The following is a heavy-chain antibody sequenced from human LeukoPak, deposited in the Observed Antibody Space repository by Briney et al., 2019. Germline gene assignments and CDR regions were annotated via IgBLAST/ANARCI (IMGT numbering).Heavy chain of an antibody. V-gene: IGHV4-59*12. CDR2: IYYSGRT. J-gene: IGHJ4*02. CDR1: GGSISSYY. CDR3: ARERGGSSWADY. D-gene: IGHD6-13*01. Sequence: PSETLSLTCTVSGGSISSYYWSWIRQPPGKGLEWIGYIYYSGRTSYNTSLKSRVTISVDTSKNQFSLKLSSVTAADTAVYYCARERGGSSWADYWGQGTLVTVSS.